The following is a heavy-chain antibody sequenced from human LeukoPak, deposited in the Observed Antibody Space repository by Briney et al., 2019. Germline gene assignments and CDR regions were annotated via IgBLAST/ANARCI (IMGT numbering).Heavy chain of an antibody. D-gene: IGHD5-12*01. CDR3: AKSYNGYESKPDY. Sequence: GGSLRLSCAASGFTFSSYAMSWVRQAPGKGLEWVSAISGSGGSTYYADSVKGLFTISRDNSKNTLYLQMNSLRAEDTAVYYCAKSYNGYESKPDYWGQGTLVTVSS. V-gene: IGHV3-23*01. J-gene: IGHJ4*02. CDR2: ISGSGGST. CDR1: GFTFSSYA.